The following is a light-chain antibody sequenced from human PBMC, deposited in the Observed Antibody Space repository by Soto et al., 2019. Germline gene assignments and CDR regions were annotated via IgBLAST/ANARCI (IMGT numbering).Light chain of an antibody. CDR2: KAS. CDR3: QHYNSYSEA. CDR1: QTISSW. V-gene: IGKV1-5*03. J-gene: IGKJ1*01. Sequence: DIKMTQSPSTLSGSVGDRVTITCLASQTISSWLAWYQQKPGKAPKLLIYKASTLKSGVPSRFSGSGSGTEFTLTISSLQPDDFATYYCQHYNSYSEAFGQGGKVDIK.